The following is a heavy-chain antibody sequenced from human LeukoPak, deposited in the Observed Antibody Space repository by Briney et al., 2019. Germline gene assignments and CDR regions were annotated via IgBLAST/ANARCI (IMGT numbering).Heavy chain of an antibody. CDR3: ARDYLQYYYDSSGYSFDY. CDR2: ISRSSSYI. J-gene: IGHJ4*02. D-gene: IGHD3-22*01. CDR1: GFTFSSYS. V-gene: IGHV3-21*01. Sequence: GGSLRLSCAASGFTFSSYSMNWVRQAPGKGLEWVSSISRSSSYIYYADSVKGRFTISRDNAKNSLYLQMNSLRAEDTAVYYCARDYLQYYYDSSGYSFDYWGQGTLVTVSS.